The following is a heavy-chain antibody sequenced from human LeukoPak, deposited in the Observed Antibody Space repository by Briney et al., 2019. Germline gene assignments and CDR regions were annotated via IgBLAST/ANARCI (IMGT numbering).Heavy chain of an antibody. Sequence: SETLSLTCAVYGGSFSGYYWSWIRQPPGKGLEWIGEIDHSGSTNYNPSLKSRVTISVDTSKNQFSLKLSSVTAADTAVYYCARSLGRTYYDFWSGYSHAFDIWGQGTMVTVSS. CDR1: GGSFSGYY. J-gene: IGHJ3*02. CDR3: ARSLGRTYYDFWSGYSHAFDI. D-gene: IGHD3-3*01. CDR2: IDHSGST. V-gene: IGHV4-34*01.